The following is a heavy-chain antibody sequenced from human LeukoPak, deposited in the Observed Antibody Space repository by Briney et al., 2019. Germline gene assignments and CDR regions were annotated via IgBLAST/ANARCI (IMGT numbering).Heavy chain of an antibody. V-gene: IGHV1-69*04. D-gene: IGHD3/OR15-3a*01. CDR2: IIPNLGIA. CDR1: GGTFSSYA. J-gene: IGHJ6*02. CDR3: ARDFSWTGDYYYYGMDV. Sequence: GASVKVSCKASGGTFSSYAISWVRQAPGQGLEWMARIIPNLGIANYAEKVQGRFTITADKSTSTAYMELSSLRSEDTAVYYCARDFSWTGDYYYYGMDVWGQGTTVTVSS.